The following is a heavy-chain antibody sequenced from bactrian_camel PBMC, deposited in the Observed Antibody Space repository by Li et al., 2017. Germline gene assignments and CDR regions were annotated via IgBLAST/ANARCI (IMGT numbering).Heavy chain of an antibody. CDR3: ATESTWSSYCWGFD. CDR1: GFTFSSYY. Sequence: LVESGGGLVQPGGSLRLSCAASGFTFSSYYMSWVRQAPGKERELVSAIREDGTTIYADSVKGRFTISVDDAGLYLQMNRLLTEDMAMYYCATESTWSSYCWGFDGGQGTQVTVS. D-gene: IGHD5*01. J-gene: IGHJ4*01. CDR2: IREDGTT. V-gene: IGHV3S40*01.